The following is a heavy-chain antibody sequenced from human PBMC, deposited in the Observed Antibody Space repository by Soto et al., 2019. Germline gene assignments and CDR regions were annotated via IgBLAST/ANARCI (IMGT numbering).Heavy chain of an antibody. V-gene: IGHV3-23*01. CDR1: GFTFSSYS. CDR2: ISGSGGST. D-gene: IGHD6-13*01. CDR3: AKDIMVERYSSSCYYYYYGMDV. J-gene: IGHJ6*02. Sequence: PGGSLRLSCAASGFTFSSYSISWVRQAPWKGLEWVSAISGSGGSTYYADSVKGRFTISRDNSKNTLYLQMNSLRAEDTAVYYWAKDIMVERYSSSCYYYYYGMDVWGQGTTVTVSS.